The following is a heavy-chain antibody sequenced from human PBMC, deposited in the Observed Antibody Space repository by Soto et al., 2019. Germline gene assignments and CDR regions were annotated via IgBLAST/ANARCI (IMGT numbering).Heavy chain of an antibody. J-gene: IGHJ6*02. CDR3: ASGDDYGDYRGMDV. CDR2: ISAYNGNT. V-gene: IGHV1-18*01. D-gene: IGHD4-17*01. Sequence: ASVKVSCKASGYTFTIYGISWVLQAPGQGLEWMGWISAYNGNTNYAQKLQGRVTMTTDTSTSTAYMELRSLRSDDTAVYYCASGDDYGDYRGMDVWGQGTTVTVSS. CDR1: GYTFTIYG.